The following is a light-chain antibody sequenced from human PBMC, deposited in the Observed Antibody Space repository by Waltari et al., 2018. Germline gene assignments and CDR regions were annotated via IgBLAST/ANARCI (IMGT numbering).Light chain of an antibody. CDR1: RGHRNSA. J-gene: IGLJ2*01. Sequence: QLVLTQSPSASASLGASVKLTCTLSRGHRNSAIAWHQQQPKKGPRYLMKLNSDGSHTKGDGIPDRFSGSSSGAERILTISSLQSEDEGDYYCQTWDTDIHVVFGGGTSLTVL. CDR2: LNSDGSH. V-gene: IGLV4-69*01. CDR3: QTWDTDIHVV.